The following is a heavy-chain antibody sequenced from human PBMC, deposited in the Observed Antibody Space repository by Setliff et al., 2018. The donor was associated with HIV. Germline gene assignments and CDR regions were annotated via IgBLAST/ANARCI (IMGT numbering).Heavy chain of an antibody. J-gene: IGHJ4*02. V-gene: IGHV4-59*01. Sequence: SETLSLTCTVSGGSMSRFYWTWIRQPPGKGLEWIGFVYSTGSINYSPSFRGRLTISLDTSENQFSLHLTSVTATDTAVYYCARAEGDAYNSLPYFDSWGPGALVTVSS. D-gene: IGHD1-1*01. CDR2: VYSTGSI. CDR3: ARAEGDAYNSLPYFDS. CDR1: GGSMSRFY.